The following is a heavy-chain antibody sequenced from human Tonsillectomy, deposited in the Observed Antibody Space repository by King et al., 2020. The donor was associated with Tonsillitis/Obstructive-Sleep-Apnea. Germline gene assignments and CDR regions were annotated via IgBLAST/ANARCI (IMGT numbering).Heavy chain of an antibody. CDR3: ARDWVGYCSGGSCYSDAFDI. Sequence: VQLVQSGGGVVQPGRSLRLSCAASGFTFSSYGMHWVRQAPGKGLEWVAVLWYDGSNKYYEDSVEGRFTISREDSKNPLYLQMNSLRAEDTAVYYCARDWVGYCSGGSCYSDAFDIWGQGTMVPSLQ. CDR1: GFTFSSYG. CDR2: LWYDGSNK. J-gene: IGHJ3*02. V-gene: IGHV3-33*01. D-gene: IGHD2-15*01.